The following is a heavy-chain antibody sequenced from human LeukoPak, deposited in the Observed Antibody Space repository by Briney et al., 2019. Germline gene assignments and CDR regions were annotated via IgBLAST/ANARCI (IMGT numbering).Heavy chain of an antibody. CDR3: ARTTTKYNTYDY. V-gene: IGHV4-4*02. CDR1: GGSISSSNW. Sequence: SETLSLTCAVSGGSISSSNWWSWVRQPPGKGLEWIGEIYHSGSTNYNPSLKSRVTISVDTSKNQFSLKLNSMTAADTAVYYCARTTTKYNTYDYWGQGTLVTVSS. CDR2: IYHSGST. D-gene: IGHD4-17*01. J-gene: IGHJ4*02.